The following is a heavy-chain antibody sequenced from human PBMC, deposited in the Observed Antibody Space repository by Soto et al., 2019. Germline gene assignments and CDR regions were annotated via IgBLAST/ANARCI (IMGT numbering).Heavy chain of an antibody. Sequence: KPSETLSLTCTISGGSISSYYWSWIRQPPGKGLEWILYIYHTGSTNYNPSLKSRVTISVDTSEKELSLKLTSVTAADTAVYYCARETRYCSGGSCYPNYHYYGMHXWGQVTTVTVS. CDR3: ARETRYCSGGSCYPNYHYYGMHX. CDR2: IYHTGST. D-gene: IGHD2-15*01. J-gene: IGHJ6*02. CDR1: GGSISSYY. V-gene: IGHV4-59*01.